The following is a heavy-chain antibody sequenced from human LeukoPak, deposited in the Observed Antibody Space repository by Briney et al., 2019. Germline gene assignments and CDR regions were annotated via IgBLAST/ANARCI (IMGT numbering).Heavy chain of an antibody. CDR1: GFTFSSYA. Sequence: GGSLRLSCAASGFTFSSYAMSWVRQAPGKGLEWVSAISGSGYSTYYADSVKGRFTISRDNSKSTLYLQMNSLRAEDTAVYYCLLQMTYGELSDPDFRGQGTLVTVSS. CDR3: LLQMTYGELSDPDF. D-gene: IGHD3-16*02. J-gene: IGHJ4*02. V-gene: IGHV3-23*01. CDR2: ISGSGYST.